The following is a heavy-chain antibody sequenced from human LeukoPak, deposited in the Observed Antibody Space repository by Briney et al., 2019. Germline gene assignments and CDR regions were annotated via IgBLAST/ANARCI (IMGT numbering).Heavy chain of an antibody. CDR3: AKPGLYYYDSSGYYDY. V-gene: IGHV3-33*06. CDR2: IWYDGSNK. D-gene: IGHD3-22*01. J-gene: IGHJ4*02. Sequence: GGSLRLSXAASGFTFSSYGMHWVRQTPGKGLEWVAVIWYDGSNKYYADSVKGRFTISRDNSKNTLYLQMNSLRAEDTAVYYCAKPGLYYYDSSGYYDYWGQGTLVTVSS. CDR1: GFTFSSYG.